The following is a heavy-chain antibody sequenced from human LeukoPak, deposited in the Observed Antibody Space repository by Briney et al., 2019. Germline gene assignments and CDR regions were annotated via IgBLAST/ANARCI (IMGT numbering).Heavy chain of an antibody. D-gene: IGHD3-22*01. CDR3: AKTLRDSSGYYAAGN. CDR2: IRYDGNNK. Sequence: PGGSLRLSCAASGFTFSSYGMHWVRQAPGKGLEWGAFIRYDGNNKQYADSVKGRFTISRDDSKNTLYLQMNSLRAEDTAMYYCAKTLRDSSGYYAAGNWGQGTLVTVSS. CDR1: GFTFSSYG. V-gene: IGHV3-30*02. J-gene: IGHJ4*02.